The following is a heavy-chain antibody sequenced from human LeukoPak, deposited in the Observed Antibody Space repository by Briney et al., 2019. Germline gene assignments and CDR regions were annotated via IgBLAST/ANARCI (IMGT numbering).Heavy chain of an antibody. V-gene: IGHV1-69*04. CDR1: GGTFSSYA. CDR2: IIPILGIA. CDR3: ARADYYDSSGYYFDYYGMDV. J-gene: IGHJ6*02. D-gene: IGHD3-22*01. Sequence: AASVKVSCKASGGTFSSYAISWVRQAPGHGLESMGRIIPILGIANYAQKFQGRVTITADKSTSTAYMELSSLRSEDTAVYYCARADYYDSSGYYFDYYGMDVWGQGTTVTVSS.